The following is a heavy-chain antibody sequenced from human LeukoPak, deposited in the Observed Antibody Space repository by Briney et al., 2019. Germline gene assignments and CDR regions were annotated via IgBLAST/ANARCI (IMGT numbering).Heavy chain of an antibody. Sequence: SETLSLTCTVSGGSIFSSNYYWGWIRQPPGKGLEWIGSIYYSGSTYYNPSLKSRVTIFVDTSKNQFSPKLSSVTAADTAVYYCARQYTGIDYWGQGTLVTVSS. V-gene: IGHV4-39*01. J-gene: IGHJ4*02. CDR1: GGSIFSSNYY. D-gene: IGHD2-2*02. CDR2: IYYSGST. CDR3: ARQYTGIDY.